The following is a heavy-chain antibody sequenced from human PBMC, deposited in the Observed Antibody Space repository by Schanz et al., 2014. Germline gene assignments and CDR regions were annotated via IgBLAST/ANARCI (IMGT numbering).Heavy chain of an antibody. D-gene: IGHD3-10*01. V-gene: IGHV3-30*02. J-gene: IGHJ4*02. CDR2: LRSDGSRR. Sequence: VQLVESGGGVVQPGGSLRLSCVGSGYSFSDYDMYWIRQAPGKGLEWLAFLRSDGSRRDYADSVKGRFTISRDNSRNTLSLQMSSLMPEDTAVYYCAKDPPRGVRTPIKPTLDYWGQGTRVTVS. CDR1: GYSFSDYD. CDR3: AKDPPRGVRTPIKPTLDY.